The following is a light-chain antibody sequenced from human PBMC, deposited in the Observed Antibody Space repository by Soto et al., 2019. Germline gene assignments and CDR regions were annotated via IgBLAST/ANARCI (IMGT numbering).Light chain of an antibody. J-gene: IGKJ2*01. CDR3: QQYERTPPT. CDR2: WAS. Sequence: DIVMTQSPDSLAVSLGERATINCKSSQSVLYSSNNKNYLAWYQQRPGQPPKLLIYWASTRESGVPDRFSGSGSGTDFTLTITSLQAEDVAVYFCQQYERTPPTVGQGTKLEIK. V-gene: IGKV4-1*01. CDR1: QSVLYSSNNKNY.